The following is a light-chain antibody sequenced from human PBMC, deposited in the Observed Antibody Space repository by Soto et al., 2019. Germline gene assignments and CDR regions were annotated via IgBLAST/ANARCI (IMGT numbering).Light chain of an antibody. J-gene: IGKJ1*01. V-gene: IGKV1-39*01. CDR1: QSINTY. Sequence: DIQMTQSPSSLSASVGDRVTITCRASQSINTYLNWYQQKPGKAPKLLIYTTSNLQSGVPSRFSGSGSGTDFTLTISSLQPEYFATYYCQQSYSTWTFGQGTKVEIK. CDR3: QQSYSTWT. CDR2: TTS.